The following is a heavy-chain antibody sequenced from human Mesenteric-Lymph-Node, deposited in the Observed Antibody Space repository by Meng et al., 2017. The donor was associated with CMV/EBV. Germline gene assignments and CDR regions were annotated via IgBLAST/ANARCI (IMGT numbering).Heavy chain of an antibody. J-gene: IGHJ6*02. V-gene: IGHV3-30*04. CDR2: ISYDGSNK. CDR3: ARDQERGSESWYYYYYYGMDV. Sequence: GESLKISCAASGFTFSSYAMHWVRQAPGKGLEWVAVISYDGSNKYYADSVKGRFTISRDNSKNTLYLQMNSLRAEDTAVYYCARDQERGSESWYYYYYYGMDVWGQGTTVTVSS. D-gene: IGHD2-15*01. CDR1: GFTFSSYA.